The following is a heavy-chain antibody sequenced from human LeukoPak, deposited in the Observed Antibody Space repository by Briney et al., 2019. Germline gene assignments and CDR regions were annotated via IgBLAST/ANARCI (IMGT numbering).Heavy chain of an antibody. J-gene: IGHJ4*02. D-gene: IGHD6-13*01. CDR3: ARGGGMRSWYDFDY. V-gene: IGHV3-33*03. CDR1: GFTFSSYG. CDR2: IWYGGSNK. Sequence: PGGSLRLSCAASGFTFSSYGMHWVRQAPGKGLEWVAVIWYGGSNKYYADSVKGRFTISRDNDKNLVHLQMNSLRAEDTAVYYCARGGGMRSWYDFDYWGQGTLVTVSS.